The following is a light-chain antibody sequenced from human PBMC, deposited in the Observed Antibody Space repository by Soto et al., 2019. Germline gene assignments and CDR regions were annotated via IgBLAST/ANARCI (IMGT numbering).Light chain of an antibody. CDR1: SSNIGGTNY. CDR2: SNN. CDR3: GAWDDSLSNYV. V-gene: IGLV1-47*02. J-gene: IGLJ1*01. Sequence: QSVLTQPPSASGTPGQRVFISCSGSSSNIGGTNYAYWYQQLPGAAPKLLMHSNNLRPSGVPERISGSKSGTSASLAISGLRSEDEAVYYCGAWDDSLSNYVFGTGTKLTVL.